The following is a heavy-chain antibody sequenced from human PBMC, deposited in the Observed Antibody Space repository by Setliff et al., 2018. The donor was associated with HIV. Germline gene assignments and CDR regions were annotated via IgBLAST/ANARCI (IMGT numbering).Heavy chain of an antibody. J-gene: IGHJ6*03. CDR2: INHSGRT. CDR1: GGSFSDYY. D-gene: IGHD2-8*02. V-gene: IGHV4-34*01. Sequence: PSETLSLTCAVYGGSFSDYYWSWIRQPPGKGLGWIGEINHSGRTIQSPSLGSRVTISIDTSKNQFSLKLSSVSAADTAVYYCARVRKTYWYSIPQDYYDHMGVGGKGTTVT. CDR3: ARVRKTYWYSIPQDYYDHMGV.